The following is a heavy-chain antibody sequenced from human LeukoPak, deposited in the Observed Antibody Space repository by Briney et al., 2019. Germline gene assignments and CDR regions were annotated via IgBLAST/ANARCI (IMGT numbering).Heavy chain of an antibody. CDR1: GYTYTSDY. CDR2: INPSGGST. Sequence: ASVKVSCKASGYTYTSDYVHWVRQAPGQGLEWMGIINPSGGSTNFAQKFQGRVTVTRDTSTSTVYMELSSLRSEDTAVYYCARDPTVGAAGSLNYFDPWGQGTLVTVSS. V-gene: IGHV1-46*01. D-gene: IGHD6-13*01. CDR3: ARDPTVGAAGSLNYFDP. J-gene: IGHJ5*02.